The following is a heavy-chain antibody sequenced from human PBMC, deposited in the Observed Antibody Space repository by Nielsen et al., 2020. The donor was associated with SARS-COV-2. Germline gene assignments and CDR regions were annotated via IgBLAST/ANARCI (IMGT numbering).Heavy chain of an antibody. Sequence: GESLKISCAASGFTFGDAIIHWVRQASGKGLEWVGRIRGKTNNYETSYAASVKGRFTISRDESKNMAYLQMNSLKTEDTAVYYCKHYYDMDVWGQGTTVTVSS. CDR2: IRGKTNNYET. CDR1: GFTFGDAI. V-gene: IGHV3-73*01. J-gene: IGHJ6*02. CDR3: KHYYDMDV.